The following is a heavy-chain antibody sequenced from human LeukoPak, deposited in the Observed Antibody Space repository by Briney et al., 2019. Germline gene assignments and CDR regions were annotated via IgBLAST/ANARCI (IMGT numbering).Heavy chain of an antibody. J-gene: IGHJ4*02. CDR1: GGSISSYY. CDR2: IYYSGST. Sequence: SETLSLTCTVSGGSISSYYWSWIRQPPGKGLEWIGDIYYSGSTNYNPSLKSRVTISVDTSKNQFSLKLSSVTAADTAVYYCARDGHSDTSRALDYWGQGTLVTVSS. V-gene: IGHV4-59*01. D-gene: IGHD5-12*01. CDR3: ARDGHSDTSRALDY.